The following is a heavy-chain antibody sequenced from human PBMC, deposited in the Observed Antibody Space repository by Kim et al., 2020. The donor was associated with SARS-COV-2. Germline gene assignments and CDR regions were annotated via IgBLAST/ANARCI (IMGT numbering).Heavy chain of an antibody. CDR1: GFTVSSNY. Sequence: GALRLSCAASGFTVSSNYMSWVRQAPGKGLEWVSVIYSGGSTYYADSVKGRFTISRDNSKNTLYLQMNSLRAEDTAVYYCARDGSSWPHAFDIWGQGTMVTVSS. D-gene: IGHD6-13*01. V-gene: IGHV3-53*01. J-gene: IGHJ3*02. CDR2: IYSGGST. CDR3: ARDGSSWPHAFDI.